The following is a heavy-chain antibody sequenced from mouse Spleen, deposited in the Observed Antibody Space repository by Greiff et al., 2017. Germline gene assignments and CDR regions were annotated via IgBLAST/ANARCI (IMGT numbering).Heavy chain of an antibody. CDR1: GYTFTDYN. D-gene: IGHD2-3*01. V-gene: IGHV1-18*01. CDR2: INPNNGGT. J-gene: IGHJ1*03. Sequence: VQLQQSGPELVKPGASVKIPCKASGYTFTDYNMDWVKQSHGKSLEWIGDINPNNGGTIYNQKFKGKATLTVDKSSSTAYMELRSLTSEDTAVYYCARSAYDGYYGGYFDVWGTGTTVTVSS. CDR3: ARSAYDGYYGGYFDV.